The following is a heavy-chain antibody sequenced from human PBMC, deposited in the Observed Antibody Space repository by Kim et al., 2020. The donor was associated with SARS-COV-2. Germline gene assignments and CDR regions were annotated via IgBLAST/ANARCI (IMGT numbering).Heavy chain of an antibody. D-gene: IGHD3-16*01. Sequence: GRTNYNPSRESRVTMSLDTSKNQFSLNLDSVTAADTAFYYCARGLTAFDIWGQGTTVTVSS. CDR3: ARGLTAFDI. CDR2: GRT. J-gene: IGHJ3*02. V-gene: IGHV4-4*06.